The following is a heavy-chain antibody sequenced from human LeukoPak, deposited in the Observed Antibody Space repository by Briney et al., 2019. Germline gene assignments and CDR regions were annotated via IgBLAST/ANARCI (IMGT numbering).Heavy chain of an antibody. V-gene: IGHV1-69*05. CDR2: IIPIFGTA. J-gene: IGHJ3*02. D-gene: IGHD2-15*01. CDR3: AGNYCSGGSCYAGAFDI. Sequence: ASVKVSXKASGGTFSSYAISWVRQAPGQGLEWMGRIIPIFGTANYAQKFQGRVTITTDESTSTAYMELSSLRSEDTAVYYCAGNYCSGGSCYAGAFDIWGQGTMVTVSS. CDR1: GGTFSSYA.